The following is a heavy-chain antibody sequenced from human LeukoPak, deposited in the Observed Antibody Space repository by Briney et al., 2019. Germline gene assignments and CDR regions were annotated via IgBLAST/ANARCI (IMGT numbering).Heavy chain of an antibody. V-gene: IGHV4-31*03. D-gene: IGHD5-12*01. CDR3: ASAGYSGFDFSFDN. CDR1: GGSITSGGYY. J-gene: IGHJ4*02. Sequence: SETLSLTCTVSGGSITSGGYYWSWIRQHPGKGLEWIGYIYHTGSTYYNASLKSRISISLDTSKNQFSLKVSSVTAADTAVYYCASAGYSGFDFSFDNWGRGTLVTVSS. CDR2: IYHTGST.